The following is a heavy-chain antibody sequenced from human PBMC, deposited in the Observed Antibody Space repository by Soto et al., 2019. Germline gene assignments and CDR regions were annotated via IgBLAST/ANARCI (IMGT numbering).Heavy chain of an antibody. V-gene: IGHV1-18*04. CDR2: ISAYNGNT. Sequence: GASVKVSCKASGYTFTSYGISWVRQAPGQGLEWMGWISAYNGNTNYAQKLQGRVTMTTDTSTSTAYMELRSLRSDDTAVYYCARDTYSSSWYPFDYWGQGTLVTVSS. CDR1: GYTFTSYG. J-gene: IGHJ4*02. D-gene: IGHD6-13*01. CDR3: ARDTYSSSWYPFDY.